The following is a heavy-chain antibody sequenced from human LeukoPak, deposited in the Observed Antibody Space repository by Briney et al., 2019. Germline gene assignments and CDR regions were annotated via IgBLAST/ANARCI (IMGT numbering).Heavy chain of an antibody. J-gene: IGHJ6*02. Sequence: GGSLRLSCAASGFTFSSYAMSWVRQAPGKGLEWVSAISGSGGSTYYADSVKGRFTISRDNSKNTLYLQMNSLRAEDTAVYYCARGSEYSSSWPPIYYYCYYGMDVWGQGTTVTVSS. CDR3: ARGSEYSSSWPPIYYYCYYGMDV. D-gene: IGHD6-13*01. V-gene: IGHV3-23*01. CDR1: GFTFSSYA. CDR2: ISGSGGST.